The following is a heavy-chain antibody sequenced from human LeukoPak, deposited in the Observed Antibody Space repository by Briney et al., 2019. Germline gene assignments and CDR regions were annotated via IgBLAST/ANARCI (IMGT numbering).Heavy chain of an antibody. V-gene: IGHV3-30*04. J-gene: IGHJ5*02. Sequence: GGSLRLSCAASGFTFSSYAMHWVRQAPGKGLEWVAVISYDGSNKYYADSVKGRFTISRDNSKNTLYLQMNSLRAEDTAVYYCAKGIWFGELYSPIDPWGQGTLVTVSS. CDR3: AKGIWFGELYSPIDP. CDR1: GFTFSSYA. D-gene: IGHD3-10*01. CDR2: ISYDGSNK.